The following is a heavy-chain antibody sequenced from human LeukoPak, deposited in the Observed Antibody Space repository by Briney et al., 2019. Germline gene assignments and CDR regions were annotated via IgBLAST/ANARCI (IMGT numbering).Heavy chain of an antibody. CDR2: VKENGNEQ. J-gene: IGHJ3*02. CDR3: ARGPGDFDASDI. V-gene: IGHV3-7*01. CDR1: GFTFTSYW. Sequence: GGSLRLSCEASGFTFTSYWMSWVRQAPGKGPEWVAHVKENGNEQYYADSVKGRFTISRDNVKQSLGLQMNSLRVEDTAVYYCARGPGDFDASDIWGQGTMVTVSS. D-gene: IGHD1-14*01.